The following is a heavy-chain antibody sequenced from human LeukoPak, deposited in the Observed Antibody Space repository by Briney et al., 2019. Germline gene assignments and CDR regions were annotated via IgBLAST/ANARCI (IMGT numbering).Heavy chain of an antibody. D-gene: IGHD3-22*01. CDR2: ISSSGSTI. CDR3: ARDDDNYHDSTLLDY. Sequence: GGSLRLSCAASGFTFSSYEMNWVRQAPGKGLEWVSYISSSGSTIYYADSVKGRFTISRDNAKNSLCLQMNSLRAEDTAVYYCARDDDNYHDSTLLDYWGQGTLVTVSS. J-gene: IGHJ4*02. CDR1: GFTFSSYE. V-gene: IGHV3-48*03.